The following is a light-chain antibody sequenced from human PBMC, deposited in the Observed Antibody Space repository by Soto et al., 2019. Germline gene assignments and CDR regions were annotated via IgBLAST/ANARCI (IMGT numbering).Light chain of an antibody. CDR1: SGHSNYA. CDR3: QTWVSGIQV. V-gene: IGLV4-69*01. Sequence: QLVLTQSPSASASLGASVKLTCTLSSGHSNYAITWHQQQPEKGPRYLMKLNSDGSHSKGDGIPYRFSGSSSGAERYLTITSLQSEDEADYYCQTWVSGIQVFGGGTKLTVL. J-gene: IGLJ2*01. CDR2: LNSDGSH.